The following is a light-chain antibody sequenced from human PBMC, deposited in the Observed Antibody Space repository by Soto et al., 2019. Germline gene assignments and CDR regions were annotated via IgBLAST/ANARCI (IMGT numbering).Light chain of an antibody. Sequence: IQMTQSPSPLSASLGARVTITCRASQSISSWLAWYQQKPGKAPKLLIYDASNLESGVPSRFSGSGSGTEFTLTISSLQPDDFATYYCQQYNSYPITFGQGTRLEN. CDR3: QQYNSYPIT. CDR2: DAS. V-gene: IGKV1-5*01. CDR1: QSISSW. J-gene: IGKJ5*01.